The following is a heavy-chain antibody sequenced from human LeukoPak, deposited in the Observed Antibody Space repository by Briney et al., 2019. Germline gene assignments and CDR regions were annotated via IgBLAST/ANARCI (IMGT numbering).Heavy chain of an antibody. CDR2: INRNGGST. D-gene: IGHD5-18*01. Sequence: GRSLRLSCAASGFTFDDYGMHWVRQAPGKGLEWVSGINRNGGSTGYADSVKGRFTISRDNAKNSLYLQMNSLRAEDMALYYCAKDHGYSYGPGFDYWGLGTLVTVSS. J-gene: IGHJ4*02. CDR3: AKDHGYSYGPGFDY. CDR1: GFTFDDYG. V-gene: IGHV3-9*03.